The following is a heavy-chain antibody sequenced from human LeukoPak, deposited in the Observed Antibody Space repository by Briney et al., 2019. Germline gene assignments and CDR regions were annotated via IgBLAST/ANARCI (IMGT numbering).Heavy chain of an antibody. Sequence: SQSLSLTCTVSGGSLSTYYWSWIRRPPGKGLEWIAYIHASGPTNYIPSLKSRITISVDTSKNQFSLKLSSVTAADTAVYYCARHDAGIAARPFDNWGQGTLITVSS. CDR2: IHASGPT. V-gene: IGHV4-4*09. D-gene: IGHD6-6*01. CDR1: GGSLSTYY. CDR3: ARHDAGIAARPFDN. J-gene: IGHJ4*02.